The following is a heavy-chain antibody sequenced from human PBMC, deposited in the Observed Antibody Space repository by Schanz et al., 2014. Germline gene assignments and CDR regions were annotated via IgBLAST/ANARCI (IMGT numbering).Heavy chain of an antibody. V-gene: IGHV4-59*08. Sequence: QVQLQESGPGLVKPSETLSLTCTVSGVSIGGYYWSWIRQPPGKGLEWIGYIFFSGSTTYNPSFKGGVTISVDMSKNQFAMTLSSVTAADTAVYYCARLGVGDKAYYYYGTDVWGQGTTVLVSS. CDR1: GVSIGGYY. D-gene: IGHD1-26*01. J-gene: IGHJ6*02. CDR3: ARLGVGDKAYYYYGTDV. CDR2: IFFSGST.